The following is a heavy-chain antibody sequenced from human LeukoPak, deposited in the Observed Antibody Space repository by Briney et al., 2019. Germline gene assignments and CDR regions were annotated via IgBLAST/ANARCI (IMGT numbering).Heavy chain of an antibody. Sequence: ASVKVSCKASGGTFSSYAISWVRQAPGQGLEWMGGIIPIFGTANYAQKFQGRVTITTDESTSTAYMELSSLRSEDTAVYYCARGKEQESEVFDSWGQGTMVTVSA. D-gene: IGHD1/OR15-1a*01. J-gene: IGHJ3*02. V-gene: IGHV1-69*05. CDR1: GGTFSSYA. CDR2: IIPIFGTA. CDR3: ARGKEQESEVFDS.